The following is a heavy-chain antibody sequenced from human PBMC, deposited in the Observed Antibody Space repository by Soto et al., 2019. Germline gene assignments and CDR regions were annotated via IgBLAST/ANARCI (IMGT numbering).Heavy chain of an antibody. Sequence: GESLKISCKGSGYTFTSYWIGLVRQMPGKGLEWMGIIYPGDSDTKYNPSFQGQVTISADKSITTTYPQWSSPKASDTAIYYCAASIFYYGMDVWGQGTTVTVSS. V-gene: IGHV5-51*01. CDR2: IYPGDSDT. CDR1: GYTFTSYW. CDR3: AASIFYYGMDV. J-gene: IGHJ6*02.